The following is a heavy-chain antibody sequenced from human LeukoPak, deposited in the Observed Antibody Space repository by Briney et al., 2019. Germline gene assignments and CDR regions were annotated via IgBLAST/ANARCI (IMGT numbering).Heavy chain of an antibody. CDR3: ARRTRPIGPHYDYVWGRNARGGAYYFDY. CDR1: GGSFSGYY. CDR2: INHSGST. J-gene: IGHJ4*02. V-gene: IGHV4-34*01. D-gene: IGHD3-16*01. Sequence: SETLSLTCAVYGGSFSGYYWSWIRQPPGKGLEWIGEINHSGSTNYNPSLKSRVTISVDTSKNQFSLKLSSVTAADTAVYYCARRTRPIGPHYDYVWGRNARGGAYYFDYWGQGTLVTVSS.